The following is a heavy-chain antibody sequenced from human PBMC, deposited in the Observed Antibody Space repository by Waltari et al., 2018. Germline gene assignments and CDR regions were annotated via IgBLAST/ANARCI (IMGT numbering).Heavy chain of an antibody. CDR1: GGSISSGSYY. J-gene: IGHJ4*02. CDR2: IYTSGST. D-gene: IGHD3-22*01. CDR3: AREETGYYYDSSGYYYFDY. V-gene: IGHV4-61*02. Sequence: QVQLQESGPGLVKPSQTLSLTCTVSGGSISSGSYYWSWIRQPAGKGLEWIGRIYTSGSTNYNPSLKSRVTISVDTSKNQCSLKLSSVTAADTAVYYCAREETGYYYDSSGYYYFDYWGQGTLVTVSS.